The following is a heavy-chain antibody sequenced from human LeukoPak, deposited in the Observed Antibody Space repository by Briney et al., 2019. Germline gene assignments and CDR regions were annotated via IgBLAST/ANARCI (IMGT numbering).Heavy chain of an antibody. D-gene: IGHD6-19*01. J-gene: IGHJ5*02. CDR3: ARNAAVATSRSWFDP. Sequence: PAETLTLTCTVSGGSISSGGYYWSWIRQPPGKGLEWIVYAYYSGSTNYNPSLESRVTMSVDTSKNKFTLKLSSVTAADTAVYYCARNAAVATSRSWFDPWGQGSLVTVSS. V-gene: IGHV4-61*08. CDR1: GGSISSGGYY. CDR2: AYYSGST.